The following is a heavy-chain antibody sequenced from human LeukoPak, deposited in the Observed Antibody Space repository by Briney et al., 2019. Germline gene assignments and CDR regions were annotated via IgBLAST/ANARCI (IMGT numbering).Heavy chain of an antibody. V-gene: IGHV1-2*02. CDR1: GYTFTGYY. CDR3: ARRRAAAIYFDY. CDR2: INPNSGGT. Sequence: ASVRVSCKASGYTFTGYYMHWVRQAPGQGLEWMGWINPNSGGTNYAQKFQGRVTMTRDTSISTAYMELSRLRSDDTAVYYCARRRAAAIYFDYGGQGTLVSVSS. D-gene: IGHD2-2*01. J-gene: IGHJ4*02.